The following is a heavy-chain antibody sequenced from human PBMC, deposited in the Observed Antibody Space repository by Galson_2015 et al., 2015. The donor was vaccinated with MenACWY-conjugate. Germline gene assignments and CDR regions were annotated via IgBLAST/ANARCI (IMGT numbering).Heavy chain of an antibody. CDR2: IKKDGSEK. V-gene: IGHV3-7*01. CDR1: GFTFRNYW. CDR3: ARGHYGMDV. J-gene: IGHJ6*01. Sequence: FLRHSCAASGFTFRNYWMTWVGQAAGKGVEWVACIKKDGSEKYYVDSVKGRFTISRDNAKNSMYLEMNSLRVEDTAVYSCARGHYGMDV.